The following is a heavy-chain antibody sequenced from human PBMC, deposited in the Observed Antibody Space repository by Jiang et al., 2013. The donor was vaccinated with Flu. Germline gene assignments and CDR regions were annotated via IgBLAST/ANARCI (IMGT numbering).Heavy chain of an antibody. J-gene: IGHJ4*02. V-gene: IGHV6-1*01. CDR2: TYYRSKWFN. D-gene: IGHD3-22*01. CDR3: AKDELQYYYDSSDIVT. CDR1: GDSVSSNSVA. Sequence: SQTLSLTCAISGDSVSSNSVAWNWIRQSPSRGLEWLGRTYYRSKWFNDYAVSVKSRITINPDTSKNQFSLQLNSVTPEDTAIYYCAKDELQYYYDSSDIVTWGQGTLVTVSS.